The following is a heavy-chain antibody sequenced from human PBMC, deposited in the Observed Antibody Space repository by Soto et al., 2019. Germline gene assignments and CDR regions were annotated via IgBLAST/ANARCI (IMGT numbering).Heavy chain of an antibody. Sequence: ASVKVSCKASGYTFTSYGIIWVRQAPGQGLEWLGWISAYNGNTNYAQKLQGRVTMTTDTSTNTAYMELRSLRSDDTAAYYCARDLRYYANQFEYWGQGTLVTVSS. J-gene: IGHJ4*02. CDR3: ARDLRYYANQFEY. CDR2: ISAYNGNT. D-gene: IGHD2-2*01. V-gene: IGHV1-18*04. CDR1: GYTFTSYG.